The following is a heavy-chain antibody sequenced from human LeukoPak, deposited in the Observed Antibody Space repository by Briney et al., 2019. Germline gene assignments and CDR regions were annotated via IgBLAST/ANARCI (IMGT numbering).Heavy chain of an antibody. J-gene: IGHJ4*02. CDR2: INHSGST. D-gene: IGHD3-22*01. CDR1: GGSFSGYY. CDR3: ARRRITMIVVH. Sequence: PSETLSLICAVYGGSFSGYYWSWIRQPPGKGLEWIGEINHSGSTNYNPSLKSRVTISVDTSKNQFSLKLSSVTAADTAVYYCARRRITMIVVHWGQGTLVTVSS. V-gene: IGHV4-34*01.